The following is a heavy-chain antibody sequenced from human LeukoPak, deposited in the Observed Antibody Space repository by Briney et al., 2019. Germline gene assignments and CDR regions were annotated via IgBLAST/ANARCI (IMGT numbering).Heavy chain of an antibody. V-gene: IGHV3-23*01. CDR2: ISGSGGST. D-gene: IGHD6-13*01. Sequence: GGSLRLSCAASGFTFSSYAMSWVRQAPGKGLEWVSAISGSGGSTYYADSVKGRFAISRDNSKNTLYLQMNSLRAEDTAVYYCAKGLAAALYYYYGMDVWGQGTTVTVSS. CDR1: GFTFSSYA. CDR3: AKGLAAALYYYYGMDV. J-gene: IGHJ6*02.